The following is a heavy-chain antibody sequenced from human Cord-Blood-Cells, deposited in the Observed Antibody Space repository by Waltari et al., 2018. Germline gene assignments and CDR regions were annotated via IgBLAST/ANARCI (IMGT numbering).Heavy chain of an antibody. CDR1: GYTYPSYT. D-gene: IGHD7-27*01. CDR2: INPSGGST. CDR3: ARECKAGEDY. Sequence: QVQLVQSGAEVKKPGASVKVSCKAFGYTYPSYTLHSVRQAPGQGLEWMGIINPSGGSTSYAQKFQGRVTMTRDTSTSTVYMELSSLRSEDTAVYYCARECKAGEDYWGQGTLVTVSS. J-gene: IGHJ4*02. V-gene: IGHV1-46*01.